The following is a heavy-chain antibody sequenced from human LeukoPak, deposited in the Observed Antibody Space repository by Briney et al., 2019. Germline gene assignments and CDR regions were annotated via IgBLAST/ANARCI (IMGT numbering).Heavy chain of an antibody. D-gene: IGHD6-13*01. V-gene: IGHV3-21*01. CDR3: ARTWDSSSWFNWFDP. Sequence: GGSLRLSCAASGFTFSSYSMNWVRQAPGKGLEWVSSISSSSSYIYYADSVKGRFTISRDNAKNSLYLQMNILRAEDTAVYYCARTWDSSSWFNWFDPWGQGTLVTVSS. CDR1: GFTFSSYS. CDR2: ISSSSSYI. J-gene: IGHJ5*02.